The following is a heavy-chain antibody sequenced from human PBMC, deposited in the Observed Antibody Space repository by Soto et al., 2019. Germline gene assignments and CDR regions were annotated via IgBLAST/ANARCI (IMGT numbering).Heavy chain of an antibody. V-gene: IGHV4-39*01. Sequence: QLQLQESGPGLVKPSETLSLTCTVSGGSISSSSYYWGWIRQPPGKGLEWIGSIYYSGSTYYNPSLKSRVAISVDTSKNQFSLELSSVTAADTAVYYCARVSIVVVPAAIHYYYMDVWGKGTTVTVSS. CDR2: IYYSGST. CDR1: GGSISSSSYY. D-gene: IGHD2-2*02. CDR3: ARVSIVVVPAAIHYYYMDV. J-gene: IGHJ6*03.